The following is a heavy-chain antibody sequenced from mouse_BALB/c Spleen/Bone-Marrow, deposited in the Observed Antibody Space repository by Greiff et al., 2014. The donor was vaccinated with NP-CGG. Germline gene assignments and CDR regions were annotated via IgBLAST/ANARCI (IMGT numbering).Heavy chain of an antibody. D-gene: IGHD3-3*01. CDR2: IDPYYGGT. CDR1: GYSFTGYN. V-gene: IGHV1-39*01. Sequence: EVQLQQSGPELEKPGASVKISCKASGYSFTGYNMNWVKQSNGKSLEWIGNIDPYYGGTDYNQKFKGKATLTVAKSSNPAYMRRKRLAAEDSAVYYGARVGDNRHFDVWGAGTTVTVSS. CDR3: ARVGDNRHFDV. J-gene: IGHJ1*01.